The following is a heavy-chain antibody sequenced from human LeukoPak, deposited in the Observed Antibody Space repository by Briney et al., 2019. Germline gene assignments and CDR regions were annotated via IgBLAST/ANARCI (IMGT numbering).Heavy chain of an antibody. Sequence: PGGSLRLSCAASGFTFSTNVMHWVRQAPGKGLEWVAFISYVGSNKNYADFGKGRFTISRDNSKNTVYLQMNSLRAEDTAIYYCAKDRSSSWSIDYWGQGTLVTVSS. CDR2: ISYVGSNK. CDR3: AKDRSSSWSIDY. J-gene: IGHJ4*02. CDR1: GFTFSTNV. D-gene: IGHD6-13*01. V-gene: IGHV3-30*18.